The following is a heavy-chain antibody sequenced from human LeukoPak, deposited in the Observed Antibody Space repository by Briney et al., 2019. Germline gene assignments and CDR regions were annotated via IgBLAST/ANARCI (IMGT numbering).Heavy chain of an antibody. Sequence: ASVKVSCKASGYTFTSYGISWVRQAPGQGLEWMGWISAYNGNTNYAQKLQGRVTMTTDTSTSTAYMELRSLRSDDTAVYYCARDHPRILYYDYSYYGMDVWGQGPTVTVSS. CDR1: GYTFTSYG. J-gene: IGHJ6*02. CDR2: ISAYNGNT. D-gene: IGHD3-10*01. V-gene: IGHV1-18*01. CDR3: ARDHPRILYYDYSYYGMDV.